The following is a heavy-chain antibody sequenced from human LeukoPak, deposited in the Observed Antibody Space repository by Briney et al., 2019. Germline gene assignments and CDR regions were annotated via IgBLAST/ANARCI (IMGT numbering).Heavy chain of an antibody. V-gene: IGHV3-30*18. CDR2: ISYDGSNK. CDR1: GFTFSSYG. Sequence: GRSLRLSCAASGFTFSSYGMHWVRQAPGKGLEWVAVISYDGSNKYYADPVKGRFTISRDNSKNTLYLQMNSLRAEDTAVYYCAKDGLDPWGQGTLVTVSS. CDR3: AKDGLDP. J-gene: IGHJ5*02.